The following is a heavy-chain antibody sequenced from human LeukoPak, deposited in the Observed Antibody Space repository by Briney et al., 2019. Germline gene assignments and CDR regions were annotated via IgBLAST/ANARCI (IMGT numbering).Heavy chain of an antibody. V-gene: IGHV4-59*01. J-gene: IGHJ5*02. Sequence: PSETLSLTCTVSGGSISSYYWSWIRQPPGKGLEWIGYIYYSGSTNYNPSLKSRVTISVDTSKNQFSLKLSSVTAADTAVYYCARGAPYGDSEGSWFDPWGQGTLVTVSS. CDR1: GGSISSYY. CDR2: IYYSGST. CDR3: ARGAPYGDSEGSWFDP. D-gene: IGHD4-17*01.